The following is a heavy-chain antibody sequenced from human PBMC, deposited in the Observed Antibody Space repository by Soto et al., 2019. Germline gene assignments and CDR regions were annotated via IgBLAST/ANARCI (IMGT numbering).Heavy chain of an antibody. D-gene: IGHD1-1*01. CDR3: TTGVGYNWNADDAFDF. CDR2: IKSETDGVTT. CDR1: GFTFSNAW. J-gene: IGHJ3*01. Sequence: EVQLVESGGGLVKPGGSLRLSCAASGFTFSNAWMSWVRQAPGKGLEWVGRIKSETDGVTTDYAAPVKGRFTISRHDSKNTLYLQINSLKTEDTAVYYCTTGVGYNWNADDAFDFWGQGTMVTVSS. V-gene: IGHV3-15*01.